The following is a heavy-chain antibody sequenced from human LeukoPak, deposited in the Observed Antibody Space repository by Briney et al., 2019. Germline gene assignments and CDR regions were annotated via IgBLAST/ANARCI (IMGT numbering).Heavy chain of an antibody. J-gene: IGHJ3*02. D-gene: IGHD3-16*01. CDR2: IYYSGST. V-gene: IGHV4-39*02. CDR3: ARDWMGDQVNDAFDI. Sequence: SETLSLTCTVSGGSISSSSYYWGWIRQPPGKGLEWIGSIYYSGSTYYNPSLKSRVTISVDTSKNQFSLKLSSVTAADTAVYYCARDWMGDQVNDAFDIWGQGTMVTVSS. CDR1: GGSISSSSYY.